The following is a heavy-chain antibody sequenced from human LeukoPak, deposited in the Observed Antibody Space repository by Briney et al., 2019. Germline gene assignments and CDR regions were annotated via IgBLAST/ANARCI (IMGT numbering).Heavy chain of an antibody. Sequence: PSVTLSLTCTVSGGSISSYYWSWIRQPAGKGLEWIGRIHTSGSTNYNPSLKSRVTMSVDTSKKHFSLKLSSVTAADTAVYYCAGYSSGWYLYYWGQGTLVTVSS. J-gene: IGHJ4*02. CDR1: GGSISSYY. CDR3: AGYSSGWYLYY. V-gene: IGHV4-4*07. D-gene: IGHD6-19*01. CDR2: IHTSGST.